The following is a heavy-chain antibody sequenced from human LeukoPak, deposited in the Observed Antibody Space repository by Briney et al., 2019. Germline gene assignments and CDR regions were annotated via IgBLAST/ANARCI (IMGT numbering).Heavy chain of an antibody. CDR3: ARGSRYCSSTSCARNDY. J-gene: IGHJ4*02. CDR2: INHSGGT. CDR1: GGSFSGYY. V-gene: IGHV4-34*01. Sequence: SETLSLTCAVYGGSFSGYYWSWIRQPPGKGLEWIGEINHSGGTNYNPSLKSRVTISVDTSKNQFSLKLSSVTAADTAVYYCARGSRYCSSTSCARNDYWGQGTLVTVSS. D-gene: IGHD2-2*01.